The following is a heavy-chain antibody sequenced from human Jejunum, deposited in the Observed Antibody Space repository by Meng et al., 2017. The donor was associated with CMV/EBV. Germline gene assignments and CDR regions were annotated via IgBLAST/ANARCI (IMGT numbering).Heavy chain of an antibody. CDR3: AWDIANFLNK. Sequence: GESGGGLVRPGGSLRVSCVGSGFNFNDAWMSWVRQAPRKGLEWIGRIKSKGSGGTTDYVASVKDRFIISRDDSKNTVYLQMNSLEIEDTAVYYCAWDIANFLNKWGQGALVTVSS. D-gene: IGHD3-3*01. J-gene: IGHJ4*02. CDR1: GFNFNDAW. CDR2: IKSKGSGGTT. V-gene: IGHV3-15*01.